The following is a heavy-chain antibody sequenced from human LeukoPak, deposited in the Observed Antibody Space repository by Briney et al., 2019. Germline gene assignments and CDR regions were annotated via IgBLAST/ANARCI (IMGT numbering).Heavy chain of an antibody. V-gene: IGHV4-61*02. CDR2: IYTSGST. Sequence: SETLSVTCAVSGGSITSGSYYWSWIRQPAGKGLEWIGRIYTSGSTNYNPSLKSRVTISVDTSKNQFSLKLTSVTAADTAVYYCARDGGRTSSDAVEIWGQGTMVIVSS. D-gene: IGHD2-2*01. CDR1: GGSITSGSYY. CDR3: ARDGGRTSSDAVEI. J-gene: IGHJ3*02.